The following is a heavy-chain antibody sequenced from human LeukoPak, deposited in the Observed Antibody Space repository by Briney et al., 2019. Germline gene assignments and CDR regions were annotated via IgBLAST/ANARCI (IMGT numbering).Heavy chain of an antibody. Sequence: GGSLRLSCAASGFTFNSYAMHWVRQAPGKGLEWVAIMWYDGSDKYYADSVKGRFTIPRDNSKNTLYLQLNSLRAEDTAVYYCARDISPWGPRPNYGLDVWGQGTTVTVSS. CDR1: GFTFNSYA. CDR2: MWYDGSDK. J-gene: IGHJ6*02. D-gene: IGHD7-27*01. V-gene: IGHV3-33*01. CDR3: ARDISPWGPRPNYGLDV.